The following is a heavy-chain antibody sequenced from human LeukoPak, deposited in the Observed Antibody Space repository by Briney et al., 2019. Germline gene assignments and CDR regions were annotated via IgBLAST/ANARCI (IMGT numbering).Heavy chain of an antibody. CDR3: ARVVSDCSSTSCYYDAFDI. CDR1: GGSISSSSYY. CDR2: IYYSGST. D-gene: IGHD2-2*01. J-gene: IGHJ3*02. Sequence: PSETLSLTCTVSGGSISSSSYYWGWIRQPPGKGLEWIGSIYYSGSTYYNPSLKSRVTISVDTSKNQFSLKLSSVTAADTAVYYCARVVSDCSSTSCYYDAFDIWGQGTMVTVSS. V-gene: IGHV4-39*07.